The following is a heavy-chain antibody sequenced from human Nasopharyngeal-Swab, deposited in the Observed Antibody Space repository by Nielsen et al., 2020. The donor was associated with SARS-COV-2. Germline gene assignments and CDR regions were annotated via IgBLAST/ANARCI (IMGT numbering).Heavy chain of an antibody. J-gene: IGHJ5*02. V-gene: IGHV4-31*03. D-gene: IGHD2-15*01. Sequence: TLSLTCTVSCGSISRGGYYLSRIPQHPGKGLEWIGYIYYSGSTYYNPSLKSRVTISVDTSKNQFSLKLSSVTAADTAVYYCAREVVVVAANWFDPWGQGTLVTVSS. CDR1: CGSISRGGYY. CDR2: IYYSGST. CDR3: AREVVVVAANWFDP.